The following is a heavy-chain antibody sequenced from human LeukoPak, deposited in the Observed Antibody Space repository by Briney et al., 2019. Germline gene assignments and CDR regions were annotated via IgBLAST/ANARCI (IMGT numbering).Heavy chain of an antibody. CDR3: AKAPATGEGYYFYYMDV. CDR2: INGRAATT. D-gene: IGHD7-27*01. CDR1: GFTFDDYA. J-gene: IGHJ6*03. Sequence: GGSLRLSCAASGFTFDDYAMSWDRQAPGKGLEWVASINGRAATTYYADSVKGRFTISRDNSKNTLYLQMNSLGADDTAVYYCAKAPATGEGYYFYYMDVWGKGTTVTVSS. V-gene: IGHV3-23*01.